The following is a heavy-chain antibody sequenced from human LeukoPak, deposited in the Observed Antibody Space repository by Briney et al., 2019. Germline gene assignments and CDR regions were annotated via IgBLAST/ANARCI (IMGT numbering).Heavy chain of an antibody. CDR1: GFTFSSYA. CDR2: ISGSGGST. CDR3: ARPRRDGYNSLSY. V-gene: IGHV3-23*01. J-gene: IGHJ4*02. Sequence: GGSLRLSCAASGFTFSSYAMSWVRQAPGKGLEWVSAISGSGGSTYYADSVKGRFTISRDNSKNTLYLQMNSLRAEDTAVYYCARPRRDGYNSLSYWGQGTLVTVSS. D-gene: IGHD5-24*01.